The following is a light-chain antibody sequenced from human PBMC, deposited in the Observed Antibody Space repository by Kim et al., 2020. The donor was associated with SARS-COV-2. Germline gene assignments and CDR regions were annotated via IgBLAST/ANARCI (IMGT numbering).Light chain of an antibody. CDR1: QSLVHSNGRSY. J-gene: IGKJ1*01. V-gene: IGKV2-24*01. CDR3: MQATQFPWT. Sequence: DIVMTQTPLSSPVTLGQPASISCSSSQSLVHSNGRSYLSWLQQRPGQPPRLLIYRISKRFSGVPDRFSGSGAETEFTLKISRVEAEDVGVYYCMQATQFPWTFGQGTKVDIK. CDR2: RIS.